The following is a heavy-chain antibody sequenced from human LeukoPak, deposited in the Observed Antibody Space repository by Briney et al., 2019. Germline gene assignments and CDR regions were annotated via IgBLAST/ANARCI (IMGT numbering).Heavy chain of an antibody. CDR3: ASIRIDY. Sequence: SVKVSCKASGCTFSSYTMSWMRQAPGQGLEWMGRIIPNIGIANYAQKFQGRVTITADKSTSTAYMELSSLRSEDTAVYYCASIRIDYWGQGTLVTVSS. CDR1: GCTFSSYT. D-gene: IGHD1-14*01. V-gene: IGHV1-69*02. J-gene: IGHJ4*02. CDR2: IIPNIGIA.